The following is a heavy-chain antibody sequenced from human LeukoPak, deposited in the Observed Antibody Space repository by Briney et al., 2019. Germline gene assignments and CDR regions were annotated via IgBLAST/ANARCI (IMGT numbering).Heavy chain of an antibody. J-gene: IGHJ5*02. V-gene: IGHV4-39*07. CDR2: IYYSGST. Sequence: SETLSLTCTVSGGSISSSSYYWGWIRQPPGKGLEWIGSIYYSGSTYYNPSLKSRVTISVDTSKNQFSLKLSSVTAADTAVYYCARDRRSGTITNWFDPWGQGTLVTVSS. D-gene: IGHD4-11*01. CDR3: ARDRRSGTITNWFDP. CDR1: GGSISSSSYY.